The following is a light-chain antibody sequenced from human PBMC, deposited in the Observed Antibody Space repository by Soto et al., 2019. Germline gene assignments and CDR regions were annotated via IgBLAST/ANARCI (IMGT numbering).Light chain of an antibody. Sequence: DIQMTQSPSSVSASVGDRVTISCRASHDVRSWLAWYQQKPGKAPNLLIYGASTLQSGVPSRFRGSGSGTAFTLTISSLQTEDFATYYCQQANGDPWTFGQGTKVEIK. V-gene: IGKV1-12*02. J-gene: IGKJ1*01. CDR2: GAS. CDR3: QQANGDPWT. CDR1: HDVRSW.